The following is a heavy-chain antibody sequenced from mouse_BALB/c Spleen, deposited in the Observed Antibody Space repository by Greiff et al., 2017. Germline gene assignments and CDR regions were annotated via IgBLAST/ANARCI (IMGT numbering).Heavy chain of an antibody. CDR3: ARGEDGYDGYAMDY. V-gene: IGHV5-9-4*01. CDR2: ISSGGSYT. J-gene: IGHJ4*01. D-gene: IGHD2-2*01. CDR1: GFTFSSYA. Sequence: VQLKESGGGLVKPGGSLKLSCAASGFTFSSYAMSWVRQSPEKRLEWVAEISSGGSYTYYPDTVTGRFTISRDNAKNTLYLEMSSLRSEDTAMYYCARGEDGYDGYAMDYWGQGTSVTVSS.